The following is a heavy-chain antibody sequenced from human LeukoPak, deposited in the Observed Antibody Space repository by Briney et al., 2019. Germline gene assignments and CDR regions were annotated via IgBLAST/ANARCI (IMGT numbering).Heavy chain of an antibody. J-gene: IGHJ4*02. CDR2: IYYSGST. CDR3: ARTWIPVPFDY. D-gene: IGHD5-18*01. V-gene: IGHV4-39*01. Sequence: SETLSLTCTVSGGSISSSSYYWGWIRQPPGKGLEWIGCIYYSGSTYYNPSLKSRVTISVDTSKTQFSLKLSSVTAADTAVYYCARTWIPVPFDYWGQGTLVTVSS. CDR1: GGSISSSSYY.